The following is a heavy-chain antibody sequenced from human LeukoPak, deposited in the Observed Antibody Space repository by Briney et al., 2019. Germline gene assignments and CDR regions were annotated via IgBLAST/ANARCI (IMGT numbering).Heavy chain of an antibody. D-gene: IGHD3-16*01. Sequence: PSETLSLTCAVSGYSISSGYYWGWIRQPPGKGLEWIGSIYHSGSTYYNPSLKSRVTISVDTSKNQFSLKLSSVTAADTAVYYCASVWYMDVWGKGTAVTVSS. J-gene: IGHJ6*03. CDR3: ASVWYMDV. CDR2: IYHSGST. CDR1: GYSISSGYY. V-gene: IGHV4-38-2*01.